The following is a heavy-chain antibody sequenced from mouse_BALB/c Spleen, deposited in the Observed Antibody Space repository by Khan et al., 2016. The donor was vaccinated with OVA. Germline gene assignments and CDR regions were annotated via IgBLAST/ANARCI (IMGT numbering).Heavy chain of an antibody. J-gene: IGHJ2*01. V-gene: IGHV1-69*02. CDR1: GYTFTNYW. D-gene: IGHD1-3*01. Sequence: QVQLQQPGAELVRPGASVKLSCKASGYTFTNYWINWVKQRPGQGLEWIGNIYPSDSYSNYNQNFKDKATLTVDKSSRTAYLQLSSPTSEDSAVCYCTRGVGYFEYWGQGTTLTVSS. CDR2: IYPSDSYS. CDR3: TRGVGYFEY.